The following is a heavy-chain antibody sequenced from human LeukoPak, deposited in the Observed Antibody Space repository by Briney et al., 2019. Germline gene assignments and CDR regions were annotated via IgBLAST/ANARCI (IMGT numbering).Heavy chain of an antibody. J-gene: IGHJ5*02. CDR2: INPSGGST. V-gene: IGHV1-46*01. D-gene: IGHD7-27*01. Sequence: ASVKVSCKASGYTFTSYYMHWVRQAPGQGLEWMGIINPSGGSTSYAQKFQGRVTMTEDTSTDTAYMELSSLRSEDTAVYYCATAAANWGSRWFDPWGQGTLVTVSS. CDR3: ATAAANWGSRWFDP. CDR1: GYTFTSYY.